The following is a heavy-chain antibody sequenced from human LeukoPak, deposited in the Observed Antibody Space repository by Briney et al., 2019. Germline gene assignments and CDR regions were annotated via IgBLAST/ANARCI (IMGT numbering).Heavy chain of an antibody. CDR3: ANPQSRGYDYLDY. CDR2: ISIDGSEK. V-gene: IGHV3-30*18. CDR1: GFPFRNYG. D-gene: IGHD5-12*01. J-gene: IGHJ4*02. Sequence: GGSLRLSCAASGFPFRNYGMHWVRQAPGKGLEGVAVISIDGSEKYYADSVKGRFTISRDNSKNTLYLQMNSLRGDDTAVYYCANPQSRGYDYLDYWGQGTLVTVSS.